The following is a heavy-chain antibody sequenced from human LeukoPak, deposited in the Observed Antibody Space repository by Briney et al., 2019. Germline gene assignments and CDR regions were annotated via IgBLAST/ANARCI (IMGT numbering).Heavy chain of an antibody. CDR3: ARGGGDYWYFDL. CDR2: IHHSGST. CDR1: GESFSGYY. J-gene: IGHJ2*01. V-gene: IGHV4-34*01. Sequence: SETLSLTCAVYGESFSGYYWSWIRQPPGKGLEWIGEIHHSGSTNYNPSLKSRVTISVDTSKNQFSLKLTSVTAADTAVYYCARGGGDYWYFDLWGRGTLVTVSS. D-gene: IGHD2-21*01.